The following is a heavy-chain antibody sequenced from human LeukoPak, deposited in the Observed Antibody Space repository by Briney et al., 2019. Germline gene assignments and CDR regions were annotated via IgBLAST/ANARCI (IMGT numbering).Heavy chain of an antibody. D-gene: IGHD5-24*01. CDR1: GFTVSSNY. J-gene: IGHJ4*02. CDR2: IYSGGST. V-gene: IGHV3-66*01. Sequence: LTGGSLRLSCAASGFTVSSNYMSWVRQAPGKGVEWVSLIYSGGSTYYADSVKGRFTISRDNSKNTLYVQMNSLRAEDTAVYYCAILRWDGYNDYWGQGTLVTVSS. CDR3: AILRWDGYNDY.